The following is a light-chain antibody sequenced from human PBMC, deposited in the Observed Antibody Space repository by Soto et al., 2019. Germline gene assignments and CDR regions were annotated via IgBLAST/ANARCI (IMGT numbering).Light chain of an antibody. CDR2: AAS. Sequence: DIQMTQSPSSLSASVGDRVTITCRASQGSSNSLAWYQQKPGKVPKLLIYAASTLQSGVPSRFSGSGSGTDFTLTISSLQPEDVATYYCQKYNSAPWTFGQGTKVEIK. J-gene: IGKJ1*01. V-gene: IGKV1-27*01. CDR3: QKYNSAPWT. CDR1: QGSSNS.